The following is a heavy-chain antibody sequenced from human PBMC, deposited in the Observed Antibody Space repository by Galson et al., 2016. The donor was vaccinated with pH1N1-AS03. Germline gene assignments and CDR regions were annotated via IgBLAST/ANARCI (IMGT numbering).Heavy chain of an antibody. J-gene: IGHJ4*02. Sequence: SLRLSCAASGFTFKIYWMHWVRQAPGKGLVWVSHINGDGTTTNYADSVKGRFTISRDNARNTLYLQMNSLRAEDTAVYFCSTGGTIYRTDDCYPGAYWGQGTLLTVSS. D-gene: IGHD2-21*02. V-gene: IGHV3-74*01. CDR1: GFTFKIYW. CDR2: INGDGTTT. CDR3: STGGTIYRTDDCYPGAY.